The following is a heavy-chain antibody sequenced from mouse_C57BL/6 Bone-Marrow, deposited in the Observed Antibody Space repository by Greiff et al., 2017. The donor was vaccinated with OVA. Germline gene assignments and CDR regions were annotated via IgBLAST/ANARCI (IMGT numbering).Heavy chain of an antibody. Sequence: EVMLVESGGGLVKPGGSLKLSCAASGFTFSSYAMSWVRQTPEKRLEWVATISDGGSYTYYPDNVKGRFTISRDNAKNNLYLQMSHLKSEDTAMYYCARVETLLLQGGAWFAYWGQGTLVTVSA. CDR1: GFTFSSYA. V-gene: IGHV5-4*03. CDR3: ARVETLLLQGGAWFAY. J-gene: IGHJ3*01. CDR2: ISDGGSYT. D-gene: IGHD1-1*01.